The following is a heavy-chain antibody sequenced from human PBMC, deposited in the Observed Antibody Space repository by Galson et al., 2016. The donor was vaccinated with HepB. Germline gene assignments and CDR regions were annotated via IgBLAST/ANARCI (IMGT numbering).Heavy chain of an antibody. CDR3: AKVNGPFYPPHAFDV. CDR1: GFSFSSYV. V-gene: IGHV3-23*01. CDR2: ISNSGSST. J-gene: IGHJ3*01. Sequence: SLRLSCAASGFSFSSYVMNWVRQAPGKGLEWVSSISNSGSSTKSADSVKGRFTISRDNSMHTLYLQMNSLRAEDTAVYYCAKVNGPFYPPHAFDVWGQGTMVTVSS. D-gene: IGHD2-8*01.